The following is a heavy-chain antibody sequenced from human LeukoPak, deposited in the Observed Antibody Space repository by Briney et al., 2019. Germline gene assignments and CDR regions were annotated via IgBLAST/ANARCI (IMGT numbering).Heavy chain of an antibody. CDR1: GYTFTSYA. D-gene: IGHD2-2*02. V-gene: IGHV1-69*13. Sequence: SVKVSCKASGYTFTSYAINWVRQAPGQGLEWMGGIIPMFRTGNYAEKFQGRVTITADESTSTAYMELSSLRSEDTAVYYCARGRYCSSTSCYIPHWFDPWGQGTLVTVSS. CDR3: ARGRYCSSTSCYIPHWFDP. J-gene: IGHJ5*02. CDR2: IIPMFRTG.